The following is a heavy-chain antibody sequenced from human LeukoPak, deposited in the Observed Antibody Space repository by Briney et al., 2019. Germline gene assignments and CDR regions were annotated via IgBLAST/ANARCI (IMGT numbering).Heavy chain of an antibody. Sequence: SETLSLTCTVSGASFSYGNYYWSWIRQPPGKGLEWIGYIHYTGSTNYNPSLKSRVNISVDKSKNNFSLKLSSVTAADTAVYYCARGGLSSGYYSAFDYWGQGTLVTVSS. CDR3: ARGGLSSGYYSAFDY. V-gene: IGHV4-61*03. CDR2: IHYTGST. D-gene: IGHD3-22*01. CDR1: GASFSYGNYY. J-gene: IGHJ4*02.